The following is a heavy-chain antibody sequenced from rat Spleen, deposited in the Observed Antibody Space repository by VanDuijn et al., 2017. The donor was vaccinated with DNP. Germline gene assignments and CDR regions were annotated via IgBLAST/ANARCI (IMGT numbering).Heavy chain of an antibody. J-gene: IGHJ4*01. V-gene: IGHV3-1*01. CDR1: GYSITSSY. CDR3: ARNYGGYVMDA. D-gene: IGHD1-11*01. Sequence: EVQLQESGPGLVKPSQSLPLTCSVTGYSITSSYWGWIRKFPGNKMEWIGHISYSGSTSYNPSLKSRISITRDTSKNQFFLQLNSVTTEDTATYYCARNYGGYVMDAWGQGASVTVSS. CDR2: ISYSGST.